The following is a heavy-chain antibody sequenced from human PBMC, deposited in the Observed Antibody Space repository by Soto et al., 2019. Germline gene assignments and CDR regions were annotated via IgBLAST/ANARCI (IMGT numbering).Heavy chain of an antibody. V-gene: IGHV3-21*01. CDR2: ISSRNNDM. Sequence: EVQLVESGGGLVKPGGSLRLSCAASGFTFSSYSMNWVRQAPGKGLEWDSTISSRNNDMYYVDSVKGRFTISRDNARNSVYLQMNSLRADDTAVYYCARDVNGGFCGAWGQGTLVTVSS. J-gene: IGHJ5*02. CDR1: GFTFSSYS. CDR3: ARDVNGGFCGA. D-gene: IGHD2-21*01.